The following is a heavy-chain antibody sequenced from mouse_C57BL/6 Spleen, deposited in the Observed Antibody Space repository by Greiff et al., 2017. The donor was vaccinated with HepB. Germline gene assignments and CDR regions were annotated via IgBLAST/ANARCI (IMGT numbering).Heavy chain of an antibody. CDR2: IYPSDSET. D-gene: IGHD1-1*01. CDR3: ARHYGSSPYYFDY. CDR1: GYTFTSYW. V-gene: IGHV1-61*01. Sequence: VQLQQPGAELVRPGSSVKLSCKASGYTFTSYWMDWVKQRPGQGLEWIGNIYPSDSETHYNQKFKDKATLTVDKSSSTAYMQLSSLTSEDSAVYYCARHYGSSPYYFDYWGQGTTLTVSS. J-gene: IGHJ2*01.